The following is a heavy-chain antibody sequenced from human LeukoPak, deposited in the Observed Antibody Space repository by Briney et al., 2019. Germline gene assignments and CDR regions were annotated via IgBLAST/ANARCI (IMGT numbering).Heavy chain of an antibody. CDR1: GFTFSSYG. V-gene: IGHV3-33*01. Sequence: GGSLRLSCAASGFTFSSYGMHWVRQAPGKGLEWVAVIWYDGSNKYYADSVKGRFTISRDNSKNTLYLQMNSLRAEDTAVYYCARASYYYGSGSEFDYWGQGTLVTVSS. CDR2: IWYDGSNK. CDR3: ARASYYYGSGSEFDY. J-gene: IGHJ4*02. D-gene: IGHD3-10*01.